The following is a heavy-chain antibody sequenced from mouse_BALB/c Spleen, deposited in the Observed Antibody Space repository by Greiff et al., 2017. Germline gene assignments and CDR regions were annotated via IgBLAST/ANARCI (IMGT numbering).Heavy chain of an antibody. V-gene: IGHV5-2*01. Sequence: EVQRVESGGGLVQPGESLKLSCESNEYEFPSHDLSWVRKTPEKRLELVAAINSDGGSTYYPDTMERRFIISRDNTKKTLYLQMSSLRSEDTALYYCARRQLGLAWFAYWGQGTLVTVSA. CDR1: EYEFPSHD. CDR3: ARRQLGLAWFAY. J-gene: IGHJ3*01. CDR2: INSDGGST. D-gene: IGHD3-1*01.